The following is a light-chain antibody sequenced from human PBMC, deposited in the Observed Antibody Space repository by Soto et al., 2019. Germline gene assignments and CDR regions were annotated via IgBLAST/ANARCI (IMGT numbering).Light chain of an antibody. CDR1: QDISNY. V-gene: IGKV1-33*01. Sequence: DIQMTQSPSSLSASVGDRVTITCQASQDISNYLNWYQQKSGKAPKLLMYDASNLETGVPSRFSGRGSGTDFTFTISSLQTEDIATYYCQQYDNLPLTFGPGTKVDIK. CDR3: QQYDNLPLT. J-gene: IGKJ1*01. CDR2: DAS.